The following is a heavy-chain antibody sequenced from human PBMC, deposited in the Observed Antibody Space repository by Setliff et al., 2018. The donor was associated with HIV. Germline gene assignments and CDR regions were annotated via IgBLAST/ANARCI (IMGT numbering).Heavy chain of an antibody. V-gene: IGHV4-61*09. CDR3: VRETFLASAGTGDY. J-gene: IGHJ4*02. Sequence: SETLSLTCTVSGGSISSGSYYWSWIRQPAGKGLEWIGHIHTSGSTKYNPSLKSRVTISADTSKNQFSLNLSSVTAAETAVYYCVRETFLASAGTGDYWGQGTLVTVSS. D-gene: IGHD6-13*01. CDR1: GGSISSGSYY. CDR2: IHTSGST.